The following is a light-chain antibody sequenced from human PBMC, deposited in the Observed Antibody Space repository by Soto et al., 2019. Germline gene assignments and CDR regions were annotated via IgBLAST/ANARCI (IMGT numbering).Light chain of an antibody. CDR2: GAS. V-gene: IGKV3-20*01. CDR1: QSVSNSY. CDR3: QEYCSSPWA. Sequence: EIVLTQSPGTLSLSPGERATLSCRASQSVSNSYIAWYQQKPGQAPRLLIYGASSRATGIPDRFSGGGSGTDFTLTITGLEPGDFAVYCCQEYCSSPWAFGHGSKVEIK. J-gene: IGKJ1*01.